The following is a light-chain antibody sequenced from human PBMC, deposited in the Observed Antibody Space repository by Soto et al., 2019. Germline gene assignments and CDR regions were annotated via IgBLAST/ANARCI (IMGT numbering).Light chain of an antibody. CDR1: SSDVGAYNY. J-gene: IGLJ1*01. CDR2: EVS. CDR3: SSCTTSSTRV. Sequence: QSALTQPASVPGSPGQSITISCTGTSSDVGAYNYVSWYQQHPDKAPKLIIYEVSNRPSGVSSRFSGSKSGNTASLTISGLQVEDEADYFCSSCTTSSTRVFGTGTKLTVL. V-gene: IGLV2-14*01.